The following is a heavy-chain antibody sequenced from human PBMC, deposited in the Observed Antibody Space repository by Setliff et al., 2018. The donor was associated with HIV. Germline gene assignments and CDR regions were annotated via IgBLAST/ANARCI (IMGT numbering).Heavy chain of an antibody. Sequence: GGSLRLSCVGPGFNFKNYNMNWVRQAPGKGLEWISSISSDSRYIYYADSVEGRFTISRDNAKDSVYLQISALRGEDTAVYYCARDPASTAYYARFDYWGQGTPVTVSS. CDR3: ARDPASTAYYARFDY. CDR2: ISSDSRYI. J-gene: IGHJ4*02. D-gene: IGHD3-16*01. CDR1: GFNFKNYN. V-gene: IGHV3-21*01.